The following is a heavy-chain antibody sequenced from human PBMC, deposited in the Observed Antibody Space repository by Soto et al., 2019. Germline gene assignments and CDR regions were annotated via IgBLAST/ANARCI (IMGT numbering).Heavy chain of an antibody. CDR2: IPYDGSNK. CDR1: GFTFSSYG. D-gene: IGHD3-22*01. J-gene: IGHJ4*02. V-gene: IGHV3-30*18. CDR3: AKIGDSSGYSQYYFDY. Sequence: PGGSLRLSCAASGFTFSSYGMHWVRQAPGKGLEWVAVIPYDGSNKYYADSVKGRFTISRDTSKNTLYLQMNSLRAEDTAVYYCAKIGDSSGYSQYYFDYWGQGTLVTVSS.